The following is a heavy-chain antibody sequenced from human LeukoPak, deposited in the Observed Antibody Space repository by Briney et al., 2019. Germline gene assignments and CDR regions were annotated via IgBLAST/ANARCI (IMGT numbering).Heavy chain of an antibody. CDR1: GFTFSSYA. CDR2: ISYDGSNK. CDR3: AREPHSSDYYYSFDY. D-gene: IGHD3-22*01. Sequence: PGRSLRLSCAASGFTFSSYAMHWVRQAPGEGLEWVAGISYDGSNKYYADSVKGRFTISRDNSKNTLSLQMYSLRTEDTALYYCAREPHSSDYYYSFDYWGQGTLVTVSS. V-gene: IGHV3-30*04. J-gene: IGHJ4*02.